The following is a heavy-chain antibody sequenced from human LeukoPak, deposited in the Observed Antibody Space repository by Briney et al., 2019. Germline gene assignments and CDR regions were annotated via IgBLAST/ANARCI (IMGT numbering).Heavy chain of an antibody. D-gene: IGHD6-19*01. Sequence: PGGSLRLSCAASGFTFSSYSMNWVRQAPGKGLEWVSSISSSSSYIYYADSVKGRFTISRDNAKNSLYLQMSSLRAEDTAVYYCARDLGQWVKVNYFDYWGQGTLVTVSS. V-gene: IGHV3-21*01. J-gene: IGHJ4*02. CDR1: GFTFSSYS. CDR2: ISSSSSYI. CDR3: ARDLGQWVKVNYFDY.